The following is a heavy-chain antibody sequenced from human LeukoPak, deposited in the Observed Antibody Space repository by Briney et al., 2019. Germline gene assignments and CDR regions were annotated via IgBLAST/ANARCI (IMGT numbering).Heavy chain of an antibody. V-gene: IGHV3-30*02. CDR1: GFTVSSNY. Sequence: GGSLRLSCAASGFTVSSNYMSWVRQAPGKGLEWVAFIRYDGSNKYYADSVKGRFTISRDNSKNTLYLQMNSLRAEDTAVYYCARTEDSGSAFDIWGQGTMVTVSS. D-gene: IGHD1-14*01. CDR2: IRYDGSNK. J-gene: IGHJ3*02. CDR3: ARTEDSGSAFDI.